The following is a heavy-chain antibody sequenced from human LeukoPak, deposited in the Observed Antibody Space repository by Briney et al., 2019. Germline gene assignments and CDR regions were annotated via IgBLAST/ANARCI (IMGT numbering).Heavy chain of an antibody. Sequence: SETLSLTCAVSGGSISSGGYSWSWIRQPPGKGLEWIGYIYHSGSTYYNPSLKSRVTISVDRSKNQFSLKLSSVTAADTAVYYCARGKNEYSSGHILDYWGQGTLVTVSS. V-gene: IGHV4-30-2*01. CDR2: IYHSGST. CDR3: ARGKNEYSSGHILDY. J-gene: IGHJ4*02. CDR1: GGSISSGGYS. D-gene: IGHD3-22*01.